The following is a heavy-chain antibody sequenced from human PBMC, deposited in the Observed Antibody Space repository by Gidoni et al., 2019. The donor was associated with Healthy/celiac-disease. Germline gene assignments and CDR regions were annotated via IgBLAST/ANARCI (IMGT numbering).Heavy chain of an antibody. D-gene: IGHD1-26*01. CDR2: IYYSGST. CDR3: ASGATGYFDY. J-gene: IGHJ4*02. V-gene: IGHV4-39*01. Sequence: QLQLQESGPGLVKPSETLSLTCTVSGGSISSSSYYWGWIRQPPGKGLEWIGSIYYSGSTHYNPSLKSRVTISVDTSKNQFSLKLSSVTAADTAVYYCASGATGYFDYWGQGTLVTVSS. CDR1: GGSISSSSYY.